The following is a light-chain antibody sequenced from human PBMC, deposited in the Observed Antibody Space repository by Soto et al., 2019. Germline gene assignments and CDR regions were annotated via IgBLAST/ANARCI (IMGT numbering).Light chain of an antibody. CDR1: QSVGRRY. V-gene: IGKV3-20*01. Sequence: IVLTQSPGTLSLSPGERATLSCRASQSVGRRYLAWYQQKPGQAPRLLIYDTSDRASDIPDRFSGSGSGSDITLTISRLLSEDFPAYYSHAQGTFGGGTKVEIQ. CDR2: DTS. CDR3: HAQGT. J-gene: IGKJ4*01.